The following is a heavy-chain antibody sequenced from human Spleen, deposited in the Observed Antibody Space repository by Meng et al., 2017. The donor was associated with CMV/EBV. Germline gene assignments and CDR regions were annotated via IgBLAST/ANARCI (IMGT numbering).Heavy chain of an antibody. V-gene: IGHV4-31*03. CDR1: GGSIRSGVYY. J-gene: IGHJ5*02. CDR2: VYYTGST. D-gene: IGHD6-19*01. CDR3: VRDRSGPPLYYLDT. Sequence: SETLSLTCTVSGGSIRSGVYYWTWIRQHPGKDLEWIGFVYYTGSTYYNPSLKSRVAMSVDTSKNQFSLKLSSVTAADTAVYYCVRDRSGPPLYYLDTWGQGTLVTVSS.